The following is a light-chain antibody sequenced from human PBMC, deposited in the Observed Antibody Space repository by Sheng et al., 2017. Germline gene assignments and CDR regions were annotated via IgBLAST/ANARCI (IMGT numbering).Light chain of an antibody. CDR1: QSVSSN. Sequence: EIVMTQSPATLSVSPGERATLSCRASQSVSSNLAWHQQKPGQAPRLLLSGTSSRATGIPARFSGSGSGTEFTLTISSLQSEDLAVYYCQQYSSWPYTFGQGTKLEI. V-gene: IGKV3-15*01. CDR2: GTS. CDR3: QQYSSWPYT. J-gene: IGKJ2*01.